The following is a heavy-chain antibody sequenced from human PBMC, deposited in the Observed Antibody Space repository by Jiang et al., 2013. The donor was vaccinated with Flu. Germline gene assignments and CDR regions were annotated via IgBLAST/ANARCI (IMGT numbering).Heavy chain of an antibody. CDR2: IKSKTDGGTI. D-gene: IGHD2-21*02. Sequence: QLVESGGGLVKPGGSLRLSCAASGLTFINAWMTWVRQAPGKGLEWVGQIKSKTDGGTIDYAAPVKGRFTISRDDSKKTFYLQMNSLKIEDTAVYYCTTDYSYCGGDCLGSFDYWGQGTLVTVSS. V-gene: IGHV3-15*07. CDR3: TTDYSYCGGDCLGSFDY. CDR1: GLTFINAW. J-gene: IGHJ4*02.